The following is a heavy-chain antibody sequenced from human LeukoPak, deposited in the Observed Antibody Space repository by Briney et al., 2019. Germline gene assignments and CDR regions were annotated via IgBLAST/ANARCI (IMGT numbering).Heavy chain of an antibody. CDR3: AKMPVSYSSGWSNFDY. Sequence: GSLRLSCAASGSTFSSYAMSWVRQAPGKGLEWVSGISGSGGSTYYADPVKGRFTISRDNSKNTLYLQMNSLRAEDTAVYYCAKMPVSYSSGWSNFDYWGQGNLVTVSS. CDR1: GSTFSSYA. D-gene: IGHD6-25*01. V-gene: IGHV3-23*01. CDR2: ISGSGGST. J-gene: IGHJ4*02.